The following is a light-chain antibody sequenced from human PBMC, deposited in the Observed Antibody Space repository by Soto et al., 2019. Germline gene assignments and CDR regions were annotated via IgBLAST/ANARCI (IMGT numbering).Light chain of an antibody. Sequence: IQMTQSPSSLSASVGDRVTIPCRASQSISTYLNWYQQKAGLAPKLLIYAASSLQSGVPSRFSGSGSGTDFTLTISSLQPEDFATYYCQQTYSTPPTFGQGTKVDIK. CDR1: QSISTY. J-gene: IGKJ1*01. V-gene: IGKV1-39*01. CDR3: QQTYSTPPT. CDR2: AAS.